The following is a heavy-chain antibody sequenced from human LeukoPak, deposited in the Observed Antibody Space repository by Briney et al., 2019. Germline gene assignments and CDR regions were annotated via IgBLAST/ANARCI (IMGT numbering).Heavy chain of an antibody. D-gene: IGHD1-26*01. J-gene: IGHJ4*02. CDR1: GYTFTSYG. Sequence: ASVKVSWKASGYTFTSYGISWVRQAPGQGLEWMGWISAYNGNTNCAQKLQGRVTMTTDTSTSTAYMELRSLRSDDTAVYYCARDGGIVGALGALDYWGQGTLVTVSS. CDR3: ARDGGIVGALGALDY. CDR2: ISAYNGNT. V-gene: IGHV1-18*01.